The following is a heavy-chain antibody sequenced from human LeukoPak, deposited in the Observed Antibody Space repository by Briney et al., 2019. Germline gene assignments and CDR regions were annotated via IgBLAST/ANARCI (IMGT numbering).Heavy chain of an antibody. CDR3: VRGLYYYDSSGWGYFDY. CDR2: MNWSGDSI. D-gene: IGHD3-22*01. V-gene: IGHV3-20*04. Sequence: GGSLRLSCAASGFSLSTYSMNWVRQAPGKGLEWVCGMNWSGDSIRYAASVRGRFTISRDNANSSLFLQMNSLRAEDTAFYYCVRGLYYYDSSGWGYFDYWGQGALVTVSS. CDR1: GFSLSTYS. J-gene: IGHJ4*02.